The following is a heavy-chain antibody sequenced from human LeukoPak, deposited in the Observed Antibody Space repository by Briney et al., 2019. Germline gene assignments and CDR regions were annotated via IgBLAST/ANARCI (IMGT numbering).Heavy chain of an antibody. CDR2: IYHSGST. CDR3: ASSLGELSSIYYYYYMDV. V-gene: IGHV4-38-2*02. Sequence: SETLSLTCTVPGYSISSGYYWGWIRQPPGKGLEWIGSIYHSGSTYYNPSLKSRVTISVDTSKNQFSLKLSSVTAADTAVYYCASSLGELSSIYYYYYMDVWGKGTTVTVSS. J-gene: IGHJ6*03. CDR1: GYSISSGYY. D-gene: IGHD3-16*02.